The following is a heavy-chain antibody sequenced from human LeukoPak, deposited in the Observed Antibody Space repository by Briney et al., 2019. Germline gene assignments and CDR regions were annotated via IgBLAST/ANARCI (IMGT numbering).Heavy chain of an antibody. Sequence: NPSETLSLTCTVSGYSISSGYYWGWIRQPPGKGLEWIGYIYYSGSTNYNPSLKSRVTISVDTSKNQFSLKLSSVTAADTAVYYCARSALWGLRDWGQGTLVTVSS. V-gene: IGHV4-61*01. CDR3: ARSALWGLRD. J-gene: IGHJ1*01. CDR2: IYYSGST. CDR1: GYSISSGYY. D-gene: IGHD7-27*01.